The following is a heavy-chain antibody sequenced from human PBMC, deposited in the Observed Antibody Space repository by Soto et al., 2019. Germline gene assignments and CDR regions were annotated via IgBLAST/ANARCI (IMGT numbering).Heavy chain of an antibody. D-gene: IGHD3-10*01. CDR2: IYYSGST. Sequence: SETLSLTCTVSGGSISSYYWSWIRQPPGKGLEWIGYIYYSGSTNYNPSLKSRVTISVDTSKNQFSLKLSSVTAADTAVYYCASATTTEWFGYFDYRGQGTLVTVSS. J-gene: IGHJ4*02. CDR3: ASATTTEWFGYFDY. V-gene: IGHV4-59*01. CDR1: GGSISSYY.